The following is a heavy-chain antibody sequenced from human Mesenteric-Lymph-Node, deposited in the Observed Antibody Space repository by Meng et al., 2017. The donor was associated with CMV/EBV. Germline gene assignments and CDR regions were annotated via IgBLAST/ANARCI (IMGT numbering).Heavy chain of an antibody. D-gene: IGHD2-2*01. V-gene: IGHV4-31*03. CDR2: IYYSGST. CDR1: GGSISSGGYY. J-gene: IGHJ6*02. CDR3: ARDTVGYCSSTSCSDYYYYGMDV. Sequence: LRLSCTVSGGSISSGGYYWSWIRQHPGKGLEWIGYIYYSGSTYYNPSLKSRVTISVDTSKNQFSLKLSSVTAADTAVYYCARDTVGYCSSTSCSDYYYYGMDVWGQGTTVTVSS.